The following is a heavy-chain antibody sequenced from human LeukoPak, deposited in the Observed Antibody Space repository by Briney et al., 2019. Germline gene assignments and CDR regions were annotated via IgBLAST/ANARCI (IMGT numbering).Heavy chain of an antibody. V-gene: IGHV3-23*01. D-gene: IGHD3-3*01. J-gene: IGHJ4*02. CDR3: AKARHYDFWSGEGNFDY. CDR2: ISGSGSST. Sequence: GGSLRLSCAASGFTFSSYAMSWVRQAPGKGLEWVSAISGSGSSTYYADSVKGRFTISRDNSKNTLYLQVNSLRAKDTAVYYCAKARHYDFWSGEGNFDYWGQGTLVTVSS. CDR1: GFTFSSYA.